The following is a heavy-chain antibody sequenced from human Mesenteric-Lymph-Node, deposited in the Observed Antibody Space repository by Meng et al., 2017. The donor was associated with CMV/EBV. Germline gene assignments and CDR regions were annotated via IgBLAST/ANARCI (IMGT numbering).Heavy chain of an antibody. CDR1: GSINSGGYS. CDR3: AIGDHMSSFYYYFDY. J-gene: IGHJ4*02. V-gene: IGHV4-30-2*01. CDR2: IYHNGNP. Sequence: GSINSGGYSWSWIRQPPGKGLEWIGYIYHNGNPYYNPSLKSRVTISLDTSKNQFSLILTSVTAADTAVYYCAIGDHMSSFYYYFDYWGQGSLVTVSS. D-gene: IGHD3-22*01.